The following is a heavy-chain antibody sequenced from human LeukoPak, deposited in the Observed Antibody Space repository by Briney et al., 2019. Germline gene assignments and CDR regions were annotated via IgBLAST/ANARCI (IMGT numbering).Heavy chain of an antibody. Sequence: GGSLRLSCAASGFTFSSHWMTWVRLAPGKGLEWVANINQDGGETHFVDSLRGRFTISRDNAKNSLYLQMNSLRAEDTALYYCARYGSGKTAHYMDVWGKGTTVAVSS. D-gene: IGHD3-10*01. J-gene: IGHJ6*03. V-gene: IGHV3-7*01. CDR1: GFTFSSHW. CDR2: INQDGGET. CDR3: ARYGSGKTAHYMDV.